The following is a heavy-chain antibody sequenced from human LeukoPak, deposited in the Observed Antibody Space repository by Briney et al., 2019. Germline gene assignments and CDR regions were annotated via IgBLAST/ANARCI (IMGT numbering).Heavy chain of an antibody. CDR2: IYYSGST. D-gene: IGHD6-13*01. Sequence: RPSETLSLTCTVSGGSISSYYWGWIRQPPGKGLEWIGYIYYSGSTHYNPSLKSRVTLSVDTSMNQFSLNLNSVTAADTAVYYCASSATPSSWYEFDCWGQGTLVTVSS. CDR1: GGSISSYY. CDR3: ASSATPSSWYEFDC. J-gene: IGHJ4*02. V-gene: IGHV4-59*01.